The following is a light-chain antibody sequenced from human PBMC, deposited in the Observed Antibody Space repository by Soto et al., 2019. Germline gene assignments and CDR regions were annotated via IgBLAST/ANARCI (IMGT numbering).Light chain of an antibody. Sequence: DIVMTQSPLSLPVTPGEPASISCRSSESLLHSDGYNYLDWYLQKPGQSPQLLIYLGSNRASGVPDRFSGSGSGTDFTLKIITVEAEDVGVYYCMQATQTPPCTFGQGTKVEIK. CDR1: ESLLHSDGYNY. CDR2: LGS. J-gene: IGKJ1*01. CDR3: MQATQTPPCT. V-gene: IGKV2-28*01.